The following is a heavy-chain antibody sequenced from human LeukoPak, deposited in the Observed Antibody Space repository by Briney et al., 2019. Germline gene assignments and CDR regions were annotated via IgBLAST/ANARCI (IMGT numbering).Heavy chain of an antibody. J-gene: IGHJ4*02. V-gene: IGHV1-18*01. CDR3: ARDGSLGELSFNY. CDR2: ITTYNGNT. CDR1: GYTFTSYG. D-gene: IGHD3-16*02. Sequence: ASVKVSCKASGYTFTSYGITWVRRAPGQGLEWMGWITTYNGNTNYAQKLQGRVTMTTDTSTSTAYMELRSLRSDDTAVYYCARDGSLGELSFNYWGQGTLVTVSS.